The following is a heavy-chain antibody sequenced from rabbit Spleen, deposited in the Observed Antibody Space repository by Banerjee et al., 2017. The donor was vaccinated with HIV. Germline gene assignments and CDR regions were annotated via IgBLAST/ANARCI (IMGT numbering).Heavy chain of an antibody. CDR3: ARNYVNAFDP. J-gene: IGHJ2*01. D-gene: IGHD1-1*01. V-gene: IGHV1S45*01. CDR1: GIDLISSAM. Sequence: QEQLEETGGGLVQPGGSLTLSCKASGIDLISSAMSWVRQAPGKGLEWIACIEGGNSAFSYFASWAKGRFTCSKTSSTTVTLQMTSLTVADTATYFCARNYVNAFDPWGQGTLVTVS. CDR2: IEGGNSAFS.